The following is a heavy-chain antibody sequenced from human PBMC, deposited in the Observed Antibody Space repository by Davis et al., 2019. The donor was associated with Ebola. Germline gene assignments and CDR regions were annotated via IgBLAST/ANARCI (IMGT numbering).Heavy chain of an antibody. J-gene: IGHJ6*02. Sequence: SETLSLTCAVSGASISHGNWWGWVRQPPGKGLEWIGEIYHSGTTNYNPSLKSRVTISVDKSNNQVSLNVDSVTAADTAVYYCARQVDVDYGDSLYGMDVWGPGTVVTVAS. D-gene: IGHD4-17*01. CDR3: ARQVDVDYGDSLYGMDV. V-gene: IGHV4-4*02. CDR1: GASISHGNW. CDR2: IYHSGTT.